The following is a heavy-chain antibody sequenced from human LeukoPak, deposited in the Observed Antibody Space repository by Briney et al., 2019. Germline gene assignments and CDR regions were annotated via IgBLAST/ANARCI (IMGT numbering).Heavy chain of an antibody. D-gene: IGHD6-6*01. CDR2: INHSGST. J-gene: IGHJ4*02. Sequence: SETLSLTCAVYGGSFSGYYWSWIRQPPGKGLEWIGEINHSGSTNSNPSLKSRVTISVDTSKNQFSLKLSSVTAADTAVYYCAREAGGYSSSGFFDYWGQGTLVTVSS. CDR1: GGSFSGYY. V-gene: IGHV4-34*01. CDR3: AREAGGYSSSGFFDY.